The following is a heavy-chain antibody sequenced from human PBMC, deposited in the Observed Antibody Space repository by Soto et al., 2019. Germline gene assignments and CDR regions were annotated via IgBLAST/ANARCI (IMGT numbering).Heavy chain of an antibody. CDR1: GGSISSYY. D-gene: IGHD3-22*01. Sequence: SETLSPTCTVSGGSISSYYWSWIRQPPGRGLEWIGYIYYSGSTNYNPSLKSRVTISVDTSKNQFSLKLSSVTAADTAVYYCARDNGREQYYDSSGYWYYFDYWGQGTLVTVSS. CDR3: ARDNGREQYYDSSGYWYYFDY. J-gene: IGHJ4*02. V-gene: IGHV4-59*01. CDR2: IYYSGST.